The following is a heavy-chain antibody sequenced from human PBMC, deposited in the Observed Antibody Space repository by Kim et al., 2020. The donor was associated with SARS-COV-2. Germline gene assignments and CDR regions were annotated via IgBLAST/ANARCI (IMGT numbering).Heavy chain of an antibody. D-gene: IGHD5-12*01. Sequence: ASVKVSCKASGYTFTSYYMHWVRQAPGQGLEWMGIINPSGGSTSYAQKFQGRVTMTRDTSTSTVYMELSSLRSEDTAVYYCARDRLDGPTSYYYYGMDAWGQGTTVTVSS. CDR1: GYTFTSYY. CDR2: INPSGGST. V-gene: IGHV1-46*01. CDR3: ARDRLDGPTSYYYYGMDA. J-gene: IGHJ6*02.